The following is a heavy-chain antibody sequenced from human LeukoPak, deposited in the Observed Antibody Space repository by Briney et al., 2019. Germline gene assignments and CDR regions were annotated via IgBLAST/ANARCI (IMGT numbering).Heavy chain of an antibody. CDR2: INPSGGST. CDR1: GYTFTSYY. D-gene: IGHD6-19*01. J-gene: IGHJ4*02. CDR3: AKVEAVEEGELDY. V-gene: IGHV1-46*01. Sequence: ASVKVSCKASGYTFTSYYMHWVRQAPGQGLEWMGIINPSGGSTSYAQKFQGRVTITRDTSASTAYMELSSLRAEDTAVYYCAKVEAVEEGELDYWGQGTLVTVSS.